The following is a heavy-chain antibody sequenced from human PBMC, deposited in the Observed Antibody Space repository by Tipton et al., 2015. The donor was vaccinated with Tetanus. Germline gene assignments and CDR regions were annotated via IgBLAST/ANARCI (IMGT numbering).Heavy chain of an antibody. Sequence: SLRLSCAASGFRFNSYVMSWVRQAPGKGLEWVSGILAGGGSTYYADSVKGRFTMSRDNSQDTVSLQMNNLRADDTAVYYCAKAWGAVVTLDYWGQGTLVTVSS. CDR3: AKAWGAVVTLDY. D-gene: IGHD3-22*01. V-gene: IGHV3-23*01. J-gene: IGHJ4*02. CDR1: GFRFNSYV. CDR2: ILAGGGST.